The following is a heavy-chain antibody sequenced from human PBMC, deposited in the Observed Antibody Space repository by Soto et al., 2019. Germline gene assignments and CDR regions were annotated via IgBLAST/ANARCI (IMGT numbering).Heavy chain of an antibody. CDR1: GFTFSSYW. J-gene: IGHJ4*02. D-gene: IGHD3-10*01. CDR2: IKQDGSEK. CDR3: ARDSDGYNGYDYFDY. V-gene: IGHV3-7*01. Sequence: GGSLRLSCAASGFTFSSYWMSWVRQAPGKGLEWVANIKQDGSEKYYVDSVKGRFTISRDNAKNSLYLQMNSLRAEDAAVYYCARDSDGYNGYDYFDYWGQGTLVTVSS.